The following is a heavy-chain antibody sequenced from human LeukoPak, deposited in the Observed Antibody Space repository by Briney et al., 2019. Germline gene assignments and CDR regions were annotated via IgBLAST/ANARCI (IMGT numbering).Heavy chain of an antibody. D-gene: IGHD3-3*01. Sequence: SVKVSCKASGGTFSSYAISWVRQAPGQGLEWMGGIIPIFGTANYAQKFQGRVTITTDESTSTAYMELSSLRSEDTAVYYCARGSYDFWSGPPFDWGQGTLVTISS. CDR2: IIPIFGTA. J-gene: IGHJ4*02. CDR1: GGTFSSYA. CDR3: ARGSYDFWSGPPFD. V-gene: IGHV1-69*05.